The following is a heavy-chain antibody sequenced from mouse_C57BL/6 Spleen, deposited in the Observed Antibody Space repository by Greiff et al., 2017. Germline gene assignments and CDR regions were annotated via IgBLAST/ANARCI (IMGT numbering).Heavy chain of an antibody. V-gene: IGHV1-59*01. J-gene: IGHJ2*01. CDR2: IDPSDSYT. CDR3: ARRYYSNYADY. Sequence: VQLQQSGAELVRPGTSVKLSCKASGYTFTSYWMHWVKQRPGQGLEWIGVIDPSDSYTNYNQKFKGKATLTVAPSSSTAYMQLSSLTSEDSAVYYCARRYYSNYADYGGQGTTLTVSS. CDR1: GYTFTSYW. D-gene: IGHD2-5*01.